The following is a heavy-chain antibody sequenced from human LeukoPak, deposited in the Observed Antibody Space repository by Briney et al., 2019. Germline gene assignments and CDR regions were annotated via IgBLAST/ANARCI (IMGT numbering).Heavy chain of an antibody. CDR3: ARAGDGSGSYDNADYDY. V-gene: IGHV4-34*01. CDR2: INHSGST. CDR1: GGSFSGYY. J-gene: IGHJ4*02. Sequence: SETLSLTCAVYGGSFSGYYWSWLRQPPGKGLEWLGEINHSGSTNYNPSLKSRVTMSIDTSKNQFSLKLSSVTAADTAVYYCARAGDGSGSYDNADYDYWGQGTLVTVSS. D-gene: IGHD3-10*01.